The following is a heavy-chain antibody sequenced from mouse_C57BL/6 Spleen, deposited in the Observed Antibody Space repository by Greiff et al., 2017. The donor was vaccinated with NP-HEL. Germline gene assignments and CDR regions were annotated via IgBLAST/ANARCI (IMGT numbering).Heavy chain of an antibody. CDR1: GFTFSSYG. D-gene: IGHD1-1*01. J-gene: IGHJ3*01. Sequence: EVKLQESGGDLVKPGGSLKLSCAASGFTFSSYGMSWVRQTPDKRLEWVATISSGGSYTYYPDSVKGRCTISRDNAKNTLYLQMSRLKSEDTAMYYCASLCGSGPAWFAYWGQGTLVTVSA. CDR3: ASLCGSGPAWFAY. V-gene: IGHV5-6*01. CDR2: ISSGGSYT.